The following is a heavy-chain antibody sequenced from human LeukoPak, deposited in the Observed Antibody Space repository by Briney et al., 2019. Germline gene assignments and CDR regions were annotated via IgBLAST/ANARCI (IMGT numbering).Heavy chain of an antibody. CDR1: GFTFSSYS. CDR2: ISSSSYI. J-gene: IGHJ5*02. V-gene: IGHV3-21*01. CDR3: ARAPHYRYNWFDP. D-gene: IGHD4-11*01. Sequence: GGSLRLSCAASGFTFSSYSMNWVRQAPGKGLEWVSSISSSSYIYYADSVKGRFTISRDNAKNSLYLQMNSLRAEDTAVYYCARAPHYRYNWFDPWGQGTLVTVSS.